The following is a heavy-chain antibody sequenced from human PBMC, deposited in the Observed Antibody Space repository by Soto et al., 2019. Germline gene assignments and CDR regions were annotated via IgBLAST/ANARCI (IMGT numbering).Heavy chain of an antibody. CDR2: IYYSGST. CDR1: GGSISSGGYY. Sequence: SETLSLTCTVSGGSISSGGYYWSWIRQHPGKGLEWIGYIYYSGSTYYNPSLKSRVTISVDTSKNQFSLKLSSVTAADTAVYYCARLATVDAFDRWGQGTMVTVSS. CDR3: ARLATVDAFDR. V-gene: IGHV4-31*03. J-gene: IGHJ3*02. D-gene: IGHD4-17*01.